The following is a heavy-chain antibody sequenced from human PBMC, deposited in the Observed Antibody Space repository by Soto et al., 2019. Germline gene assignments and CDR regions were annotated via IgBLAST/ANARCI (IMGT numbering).Heavy chain of an antibody. CDR2: IWYDGSNK. CDR1: GFTFSSYG. CDR3: VRSHSWFGELFASGGWGYFDD. Sequence: QVQLVESGGGVVQPGRSLRLSCAASGFTFSSYGMHWVRQAPGKGLEWVAVIWYDGSNKYYADSVKGRFTISRDNSKNTLYLQMNSLRAEDTAVYYCVRSHSWFGELFASGGWGYFDDWGQGTLVTVSS. V-gene: IGHV3-33*01. J-gene: IGHJ4*02. D-gene: IGHD3-10*01.